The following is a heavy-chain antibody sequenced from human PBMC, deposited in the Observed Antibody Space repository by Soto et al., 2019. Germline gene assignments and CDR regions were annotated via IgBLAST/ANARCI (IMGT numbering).Heavy chain of an antibody. CDR2: IKPDGSMT. CDR3: ARDNNWSYDS. D-gene: IGHD1-1*01. V-gene: IGHV3-74*03. J-gene: IGHJ4*02. Sequence: SGGSLRLSCGASGFTFSSYWMHWVRQAPAKGLVWVSYIKPDGSMTKEADSVKGRFTISRENARNTLYLRMNSLRAEDTAVYYCARDNNWSYDSWGRGTRVSVSS. CDR1: GFTFSSYW.